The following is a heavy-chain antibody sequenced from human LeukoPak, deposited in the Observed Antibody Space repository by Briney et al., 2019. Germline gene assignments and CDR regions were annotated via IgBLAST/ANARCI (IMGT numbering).Heavy chain of an antibody. CDR2: IGSSSSTI. CDR1: GFTFSSYS. J-gene: IGHJ4*02. CDR3: ARDGSGRVPEMSAPDY. Sequence: GGSLRLSCAASGFTFSSYSMNWVRQAPGKGLEWVSYIGSSSSTIYYADSVKGRFTISRDNAKNSLYLQMNSLRAEDTAVYYCARDGSGRVPEMSAPDYWGQGTLVTVSS. D-gene: IGHD3-10*01. V-gene: IGHV3-48*01.